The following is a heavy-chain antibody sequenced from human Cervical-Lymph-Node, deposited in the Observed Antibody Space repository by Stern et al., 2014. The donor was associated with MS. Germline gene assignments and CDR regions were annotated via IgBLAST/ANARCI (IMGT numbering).Heavy chain of an antibody. CDR1: GFTFNKYA. CDR3: AKQYFDSSGYSNYYGMDV. D-gene: IGHD3-22*01. CDR2: ISGSGSRI. V-gene: IGHV3-23*04. J-gene: IGHJ6*02. Sequence: EVQLVDSGGDLVQPGGSLRLSCAASGFTFNKYAINWVRQAPGKGLEWVSTISGSGSRIYYEASVKGRFTISRYNSENTLYLQMHSMRAEDTAIYYCAKQYFDSSGYSNYYGMDVWGQGTTVTVSS.